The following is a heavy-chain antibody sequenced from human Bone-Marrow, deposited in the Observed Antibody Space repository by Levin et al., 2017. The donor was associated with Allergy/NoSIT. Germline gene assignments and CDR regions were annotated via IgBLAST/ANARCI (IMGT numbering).Heavy chain of an antibody. CDR1: GFTFSSFG. D-gene: IGHD3-10*01. J-gene: IGHJ4*02. V-gene: IGHV3-33*01. CDR2: LWSDRHTE. Sequence: TGGSLRLSCATSGFTFSSFGMHWVRQPPGKGLEWVALLWSDRHTENYADSVKGRFTISRDNSKNTLYLQMNSLRAEDTAVYFCAREMGFYYGSGSPFDYWGQGALVTVSS. CDR3: AREMGFYYGSGSPFDY.